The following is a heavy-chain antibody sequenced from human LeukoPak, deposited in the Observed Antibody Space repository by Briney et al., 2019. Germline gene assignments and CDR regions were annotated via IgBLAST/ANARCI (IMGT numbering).Heavy chain of an antibody. CDR1: GGSISSYY. CDR2: IYFRGST. CDR3: ARGQYNYYYYMDV. J-gene: IGHJ6*03. Sequence: PSETLSLTCTVSGGSISSYYWSWLRQPPGKGLEWIGYIYFRGSTKYNPSLKSRVTISAETPNNQFSLKLRSVTAADTAVYYCARGQYNYYYYMDVWGKGTTVTVSS. V-gene: IGHV4-59*01.